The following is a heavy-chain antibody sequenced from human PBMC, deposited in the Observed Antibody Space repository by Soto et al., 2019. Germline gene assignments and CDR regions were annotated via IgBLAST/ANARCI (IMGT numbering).Heavy chain of an antibody. CDR1: GYTFTSYG. Sequence: ASVKVSCKASGYTFTSYGISWVRQAPGQGLEWMGWISAYNGNTNYAQKLQGRVTMTTDTSTSTAYMELRSLRSDDTAVYYCARDRIRFLEWLLSGNWFDPWGQGTLVTVSS. CDR3: ARDRIRFLEWLLSGNWFDP. D-gene: IGHD3-3*01. CDR2: ISAYNGNT. V-gene: IGHV1-18*01. J-gene: IGHJ5*02.